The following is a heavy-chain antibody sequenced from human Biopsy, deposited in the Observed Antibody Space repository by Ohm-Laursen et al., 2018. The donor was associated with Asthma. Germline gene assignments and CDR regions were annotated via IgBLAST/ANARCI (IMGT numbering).Heavy chain of an antibody. CDR3: AKSADYYDSTDYLDF. CDR1: GFSFDDCA. Sequence: RSLRLSCAASGFSFDDCAMHWVRQAPGKGLEWVSSISWNSGNIDYAVSVKGRFTISRGNAKNSLYLQMQSLRPEDTAFYYCAKSADYYDSTDYLDFWGRGTLVTVSS. V-gene: IGHV3-9*01. D-gene: IGHD3-22*01. CDR2: ISWNSGNI. J-gene: IGHJ4*01.